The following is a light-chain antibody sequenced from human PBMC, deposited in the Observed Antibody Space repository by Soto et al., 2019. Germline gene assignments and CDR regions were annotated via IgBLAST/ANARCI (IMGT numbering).Light chain of an antibody. CDR2: GYN. J-gene: IGLJ2*01. Sequence: QSVLTQPPSVSGAPGQRVTISCTGSSSNIGAGYDVHWYQQLPGTAPKLLVYGYNNRPSGVPDRFSVSKSGTSASLTITGLQTADEAAYYCQSYDRSLSAWVFGGGTKLTVL. CDR3: QSYDRSLSAWV. V-gene: IGLV1-40*01. CDR1: SSNIGAGYD.